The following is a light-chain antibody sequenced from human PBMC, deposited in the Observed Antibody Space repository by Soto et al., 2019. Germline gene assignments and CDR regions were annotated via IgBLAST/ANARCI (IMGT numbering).Light chain of an antibody. CDR1: SSDVGGYDY. CDR2: DVS. CDR3: SSYTSSTTPYV. Sequence: QSVLTQPASVSGSPGQSITISCTGTSSDVGGYDYVSWYQHLPGKAPRLIIYDVSHRPSGVSNRFSGSKSANTASLTISGLQAEDEADYYCSSYTSSTTPYVFGTGTKLTVV. V-gene: IGLV2-14*03. J-gene: IGLJ1*01.